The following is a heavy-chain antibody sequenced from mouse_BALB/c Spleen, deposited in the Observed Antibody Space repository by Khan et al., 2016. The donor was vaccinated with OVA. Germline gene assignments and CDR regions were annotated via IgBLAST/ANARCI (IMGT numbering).Heavy chain of an antibody. V-gene: IGHV5-6*01. Sequence: EVELVESGGDLVKSGGSLKLSCAASGFTFSPYSMSWVRQTPDKRLEWVATISSDGDYTYYPDSVKVRFNISRDNAKNTLYLQMSTLKSDDTAMYYCATHLTGSFAYWGQGTLVTVSA. D-gene: IGHD4-1*01. CDR1: GFTFSPYS. CDR3: ATHLTGSFAY. CDR2: ISSDGDYT. J-gene: IGHJ3*01.